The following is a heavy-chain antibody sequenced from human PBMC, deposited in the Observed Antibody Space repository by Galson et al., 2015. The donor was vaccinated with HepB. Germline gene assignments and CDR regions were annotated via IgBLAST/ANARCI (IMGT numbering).Heavy chain of an antibody. V-gene: IGHV6-1*01. CDR2: TYYRSKWYN. Sequence: CAISGDSVSSRTASWNWIRQSPSRGLEWLSRTYYRSKWYNEYATSVGGRININPDTTENHFSLHLNSVTPEDTAIYYCARAWTSRPSTRQTDHFDYWGQGTLVTVSS. CDR1: GDSVSSRTAS. CDR3: ARAWTSRPSTRQTDHFDY. D-gene: IGHD1-1*01. J-gene: IGHJ4*02.